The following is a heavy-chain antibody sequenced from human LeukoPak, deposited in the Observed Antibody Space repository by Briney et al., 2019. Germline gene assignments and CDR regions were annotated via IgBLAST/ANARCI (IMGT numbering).Heavy chain of an antibody. CDR3: ARGGRRLWACFEY. V-gene: IGHV1-2*02. CDR1: GYTFTGYY. CDR2: INPNSGDT. Sequence: ASVKVSCKASGYTFTGYYMHWVRQAPGQGLEWMGWINPNSGDTNYAQKFQGRVTITADKSTSTAYMELSSLRSEDTAVYYCARGGRRLWACFEYWGQGTLVTVSS. D-gene: IGHD5-18*01. J-gene: IGHJ4*02.